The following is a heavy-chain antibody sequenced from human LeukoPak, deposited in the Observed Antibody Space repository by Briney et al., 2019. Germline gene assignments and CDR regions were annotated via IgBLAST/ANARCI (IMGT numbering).Heavy chain of an antibody. CDR1: GFTFSSYW. Sequence: GGSLRLSCAASGFTFSSYWMHWVRQAPGKGLVWVSRINSDGSGTSYADSVKGRFTISRDNAKNTLYLQMNSLRAKDTAVYYCARGGVRIAAAGTDYWGQGTLVTVSS. CDR2: INSDGSGT. CDR3: ARGGVRIAAAGTDY. D-gene: IGHD6-13*01. J-gene: IGHJ4*02. V-gene: IGHV3-74*01.